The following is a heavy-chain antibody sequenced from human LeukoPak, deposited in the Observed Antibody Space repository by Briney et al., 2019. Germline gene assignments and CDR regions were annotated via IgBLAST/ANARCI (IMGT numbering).Heavy chain of an antibody. V-gene: IGHV4-34*01. Sequence: SETLSLTCAVYGGSFSGYYWSWIRQPPGKGLEWIGEINHSGSTNYNPSLKSRVTISVDTSKNQFSLKLSSVTAADTAVYYCARWHTFYYYYYMDVWGKGTTVTVSS. CDR2: INHSGST. J-gene: IGHJ6*03. CDR1: GGSFSGYY. CDR3: ARWHTFYYYYYMDV.